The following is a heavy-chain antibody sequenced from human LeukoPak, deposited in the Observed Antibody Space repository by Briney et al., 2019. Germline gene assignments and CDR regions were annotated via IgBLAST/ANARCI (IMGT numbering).Heavy chain of an antibody. CDR1: GFTVSSNY. CDR3: ARLWFGEYYFDY. CDR2: IYSGGST. V-gene: IGHV3-53*01. Sequence: PGGSLRLSCAASGFTVSSNYMSWVRQAPGKGLEWVSGIYSGGSTYYADSVKGRFTISRDNSKNTLYLQMNSLRAEDTAVYYCARLWFGEYYFDYWRQGTMVTVSS. J-gene: IGHJ4*02. D-gene: IGHD3-10*01.